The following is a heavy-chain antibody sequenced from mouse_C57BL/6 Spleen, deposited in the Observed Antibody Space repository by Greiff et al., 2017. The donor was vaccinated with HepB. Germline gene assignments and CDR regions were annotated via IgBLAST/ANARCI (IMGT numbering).Heavy chain of an antibody. Sequence: EVKLQESGPGLVKPSQSLSLTCSVTGYSITSGYYWNWIRQFPGNKLEWMGYISYDGSNNYNPSLKNRISITRDPSKNQFFLKLNSVTTEDTATYYCQRGSYYFDYWGQGTTLTVSS. J-gene: IGHJ2*01. CDR3: QRGSYYFDY. CDR1: GYSITSGYY. V-gene: IGHV3-6*01. CDR2: ISYDGSN.